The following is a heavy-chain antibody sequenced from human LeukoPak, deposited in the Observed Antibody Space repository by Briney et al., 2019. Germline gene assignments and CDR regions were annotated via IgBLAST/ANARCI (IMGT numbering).Heavy chain of an antibody. CDR3: ARFSPRAMGNYLDF. Sequence: SETLSLTCAVSGGSISSGSYSWSWIRQSPGKGLECIGYIYPRGSTYYNPSLKSRVILSLDKSANQFSLNLSSVTAADTAVYYCARFSPRAMGNYLDFWGQGTLVTVSS. CDR1: GGSISSGSYS. CDR2: IYPRGST. V-gene: IGHV4-30-2*06. J-gene: IGHJ4*02. D-gene: IGHD7-27*01.